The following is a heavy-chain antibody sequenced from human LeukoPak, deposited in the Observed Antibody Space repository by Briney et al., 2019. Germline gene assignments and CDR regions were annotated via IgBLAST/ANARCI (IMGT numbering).Heavy chain of an antibody. CDR2: ISWNSGSI. CDR3: AKDRTAVITYYFDY. CDR1: GFTFDDYA. Sequence: GGSLRLSCAASGFTFDDYAMPWVRQAPGRGLEWVSGISWNSGSIGYADPVKGRFTISRDNAKNSLYLQMNSLRAEDTALYYCAKDRTAVITYYFDYWGQGTLVTVSS. J-gene: IGHJ4*02. D-gene: IGHD3-22*01. V-gene: IGHV3-9*01.